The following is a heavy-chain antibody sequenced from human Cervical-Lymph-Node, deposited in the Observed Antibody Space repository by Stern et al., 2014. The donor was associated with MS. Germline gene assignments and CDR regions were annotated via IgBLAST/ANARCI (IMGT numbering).Heavy chain of an antibody. V-gene: IGHV4-31*03. CDR3: TRGGPYYFDSIAYFFDS. CDR1: GGSISSGGYY. J-gene: IGHJ4*02. Sequence: QVQLQESGPGLVKPSQTLSLTCTVSGGSISSGGYYWNWIRQHPGKGLEWIGCNYYSGSTYYSPSLKSRFTISADTSKNQFSLKLSSVTAADTAVYYCTRGGPYYFDSIAYFFDSWGQGTLVTVSS. D-gene: IGHD3-22*01. CDR2: NYYSGST.